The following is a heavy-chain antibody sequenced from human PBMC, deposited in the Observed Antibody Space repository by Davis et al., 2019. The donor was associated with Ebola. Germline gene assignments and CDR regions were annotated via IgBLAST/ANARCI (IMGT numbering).Heavy chain of an antibody. CDR1: GFTFSIYG. Sequence: PGGSLRLSCAASGFTFSIYGMHWVRQAPGKGPEWVASISYDGSDKYYADSVKGRFTISRDSSKNTLFLQMNSLRPDDTAVYYCARDKRSSWYGGMDVWGQGTTVTVSS. CDR2: ISYDGSDK. V-gene: IGHV3-30*03. J-gene: IGHJ6*02. CDR3: ARDKRSSWYGGMDV. D-gene: IGHD6-19*01.